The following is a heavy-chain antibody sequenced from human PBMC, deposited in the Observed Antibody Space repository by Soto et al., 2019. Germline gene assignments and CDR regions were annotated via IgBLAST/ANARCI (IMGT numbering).Heavy chain of an antibody. D-gene: IGHD2-2*01. J-gene: IGHJ4*02. V-gene: IGHV1-46*03. CDR2: INPSGGST. Sequence: RASVKVSCKASGYTFTSYYMHWVRQAPGQGLEWMGIINPSGGSTSYAQKFQGRVTMTRDTSTSTVHMELSSLRSEDTAVYYCARVIGYCSSTSCGLGYWGQGTLVTVSS. CDR1: GYTFTSYY. CDR3: ARVIGYCSSTSCGLGY.